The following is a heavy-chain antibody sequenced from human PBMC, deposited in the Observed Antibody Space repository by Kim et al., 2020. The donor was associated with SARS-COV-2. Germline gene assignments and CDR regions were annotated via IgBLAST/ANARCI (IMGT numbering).Heavy chain of an antibody. CDR3: AREDGTGYYDSSGYPKAGSYFDC. D-gene: IGHD3-22*01. Sequence: GGSLRLSCAASGFTFSSYAMHWVRQAPGKGLEWVAVISYDGSNKYYADSVKGRFTISRDNSKNTLYLQMNSLRAEDTAVYYCAREDGTGYYDSSGYPKAGSYFDCWGQGTLVTVSS. CDR1: GFTFSSYA. V-gene: IGHV3-30-3*01. J-gene: IGHJ4*02. CDR2: ISYDGSNK.